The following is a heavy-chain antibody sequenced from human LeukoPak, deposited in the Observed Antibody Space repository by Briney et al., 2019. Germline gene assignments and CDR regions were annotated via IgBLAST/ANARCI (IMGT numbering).Heavy chain of an antibody. D-gene: IGHD1-1*01. J-gene: IGHJ6*03. CDR1: GFTFSSYS. CDR3: AREYWNYYMDV. Sequence: GGSLRLSCAASGFTFSSYSMSWIRQAPGKGLEWVSYISSSGSTIYYADSVKGRFTISRDNAKNSLYLQMNSLRAEDTAVYYCAREYWNYYMDVWGKGTTVTVSS. CDR2: ISSSGSTI. V-gene: IGHV3-48*04.